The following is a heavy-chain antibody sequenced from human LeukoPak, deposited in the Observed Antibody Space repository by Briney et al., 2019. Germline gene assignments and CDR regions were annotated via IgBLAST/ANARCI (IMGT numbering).Heavy chain of an antibody. D-gene: IGHD6-13*01. CDR1: GGSISTYY. CDR2: IYYSGST. V-gene: IGHV4-59*12. J-gene: IGHJ5*02. CDR3: ARWTAAGTRWFDP. Sequence: PSETLSLTCTVSGGSISTYYWSWIRQPPGKGLEWIGYIYYSGSTNYNPSLKSRVTISGDTSKNQFSLKLSSVTAADTAVYYCARWTAAGTRWFDPWGQGTLVTVSS.